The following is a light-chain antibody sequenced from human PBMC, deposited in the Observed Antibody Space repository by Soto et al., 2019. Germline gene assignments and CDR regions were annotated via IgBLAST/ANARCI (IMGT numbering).Light chain of an antibody. J-gene: IGKJ5*01. CDR1: QSVSSN. Sequence: EVVVTQSPATLSVSPGERATLSFVASQSVSSNLAWYQQKPGQAPRLLIYGASTRATGIPARFSGSGSGTEFTLTISSLQSEDFAVYYCHQYDNWPKTFGQGTRLEIK. CDR3: HQYDNWPKT. V-gene: IGKV3-15*01. CDR2: GAS.